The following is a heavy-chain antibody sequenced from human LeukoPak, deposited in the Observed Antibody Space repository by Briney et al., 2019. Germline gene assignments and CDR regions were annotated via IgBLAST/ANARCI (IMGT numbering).Heavy chain of an antibody. V-gene: IGHV1-2*02. CDR3: ARGGEYGSGWYDARRFDY. CDR1: GYTFTGYY. Sequence: ASVKVSCKASGYTFTGYYMHWVRQAPGQGLEWMGWINPNSGGTNYAQKFQGRVTMTRDTSISTAYMELSRLRSDDTAVYYRARGGEYGSGWYDARRFDYWGQGTLVTVSS. D-gene: IGHD6-19*01. CDR2: INPNSGGT. J-gene: IGHJ4*02.